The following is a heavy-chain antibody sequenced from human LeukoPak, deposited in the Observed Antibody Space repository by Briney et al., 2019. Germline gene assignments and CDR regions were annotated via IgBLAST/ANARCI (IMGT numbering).Heavy chain of an antibody. CDR2: MNPNSGNT. CDR3: ARISSSPDPDFDY. CDR1: GYTFTSYD. V-gene: IGHV1-8*03. D-gene: IGHD6-13*01. Sequence: ASVKVSCKASGYTFTSYDIYWVRQATGQGLEWMGWMNPNSGNTGYAQKFQGRVTITRNTSISTAYMELSSLRSEDTAVYYCARISSSPDPDFDYWGQGTLVTVSS. J-gene: IGHJ4*02.